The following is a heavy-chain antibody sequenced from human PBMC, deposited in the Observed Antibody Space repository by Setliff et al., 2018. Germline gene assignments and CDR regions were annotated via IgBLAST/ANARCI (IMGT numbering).Heavy chain of an antibody. D-gene: IGHD3-9*01. CDR2: ISGSGGST. J-gene: IGHJ6*02. V-gene: IGHV3-23*01. Sequence: PGGSLRLSCAASGFTFSSYAMSWVRQAPGKGLEWVSAISGSGGSTYYADSVKGRFSISRDNAKNSLYPQMNSLRAEDTAVYYCAKHGAYNDFLTGYNFYYDMDVWGQGTTVTVSS. CDR3: AKHGAYNDFLTGYNFYYDMDV. CDR1: GFTFSSYA.